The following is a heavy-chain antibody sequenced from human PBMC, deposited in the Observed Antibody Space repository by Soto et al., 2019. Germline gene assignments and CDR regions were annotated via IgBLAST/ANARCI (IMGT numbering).Heavy chain of an antibody. Sequence: EVQLVETGGGLIQPGGSLRLSCAASGFIVSGNYMSWVRQAPGKGLEWVSVLYSGGNTFYADSVRGRFIISRDNSKNTLNLQMNTLRAEDTAVYYCASSGERGYYNPFHVWGQGTTVTVSS. D-gene: IGHD1-26*01. CDR3: ASSGERGYYNPFHV. J-gene: IGHJ6*02. CDR1: GFIVSGNY. CDR2: LYSGGNT. V-gene: IGHV3-53*02.